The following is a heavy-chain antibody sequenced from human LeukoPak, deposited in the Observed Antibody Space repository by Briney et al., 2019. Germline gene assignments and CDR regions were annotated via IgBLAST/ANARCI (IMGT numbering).Heavy chain of an antibody. J-gene: IGHJ4*02. CDR3: ARGVDY. CDR1: GGSFSRYS. CDR2: IYYSGST. Sequence: PSETLSLTCAVYGGSFSRYSWNWIRQPPGKGLEWIGSIYYSGSTYYNPSLKSRVTISVDTSKNQFSLKLSSVTAADTAVYYCARGVDYWGQGTLVTVSS. V-gene: IGHV4-34*01.